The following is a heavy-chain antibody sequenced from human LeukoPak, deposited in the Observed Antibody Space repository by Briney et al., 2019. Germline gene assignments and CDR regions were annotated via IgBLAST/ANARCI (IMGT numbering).Heavy chain of an antibody. D-gene: IGHD5-18*01. Sequence: PGGSLRLSCAVSGFTFSDYYMSWIRQAPGKGLEWVSYISSSGSTIYYADSVKGRFTISRDNSKNTLYLQMNSLRAEDTAVYYCAKYIYVDTAMVTFFDYWGQGTLVTVSS. V-gene: IGHV3-11*01. CDR2: ISSSGSTI. J-gene: IGHJ4*02. CDR3: AKYIYVDTAMVTFFDY. CDR1: GFTFSDYY.